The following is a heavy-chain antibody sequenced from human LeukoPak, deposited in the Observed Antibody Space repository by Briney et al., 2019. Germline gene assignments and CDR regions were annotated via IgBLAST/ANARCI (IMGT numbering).Heavy chain of an antibody. Sequence: GGSLRLSCAASGFTFSSYAMSWVRQAPGKGLGWVSAISGSGGSTYYADSVKGRFTISRDNSKNTLYLQMNSLRAEDTAVYYCARWTLQYYYDSSGYALDYWGQGTLVTLSS. CDR2: ISGSGGST. CDR3: ARWTLQYYYDSSGYALDY. D-gene: IGHD3-22*01. V-gene: IGHV3-23*01. CDR1: GFTFSSYA. J-gene: IGHJ4*02.